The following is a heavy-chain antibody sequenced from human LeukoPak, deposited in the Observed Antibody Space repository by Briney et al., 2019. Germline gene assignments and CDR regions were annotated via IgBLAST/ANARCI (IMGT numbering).Heavy chain of an antibody. CDR2: INSDESTR. J-gene: IGHJ4*02. CDR1: GFSFSKYW. V-gene: IGHV3-74*01. CDR3: ASAPAYRLGAGGDY. D-gene: IGHD6-13*01. Sequence: GRSLRLSCAASGFSFSKYWMHWVRQAPGKGLVWVSRINSDESTRNYADSVKGRFTISRDNAKNTLYLQVNSLGAEDTAVYYCASAPAYRLGAGGDYWGQGTLVTVSS.